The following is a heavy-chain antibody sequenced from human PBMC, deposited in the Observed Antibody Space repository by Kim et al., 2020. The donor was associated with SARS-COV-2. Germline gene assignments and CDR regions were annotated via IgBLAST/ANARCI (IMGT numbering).Heavy chain of an antibody. CDR3: ARGRGGITMIVVVITSAVYCFVD. CDR1: GESFSGYQ. CDR2: IDQSGST. J-gene: IGHJ4*02. D-gene: IGHD3-22*01. V-gene: IGHV4-34*01. Sequence: SETLSLTCAVYGESFSGYQWSWIRQSPGKGLEWIGEIDQSGSTNYNPSLKSRFTISAATSKNQFSLKLSSVTAADTAVYYCARGRGGITMIVVVITSAVYCFVDWGEGTPDTVSS.